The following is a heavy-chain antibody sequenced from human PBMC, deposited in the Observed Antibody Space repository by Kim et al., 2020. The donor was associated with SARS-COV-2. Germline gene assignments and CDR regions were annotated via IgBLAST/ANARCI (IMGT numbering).Heavy chain of an antibody. CDR2: IIPFLDIA. Sequence: SVKVSCKTSGDTFSTYAISWVRQAPGQGLEWMGRIIPFLDIATYSQQFQGRVTISADESTSTAYLDMGSLTPGDTAIYFCARDHTMPFSTPTRRAAPTIHGMDIWGQGTTVTVSS. J-gene: IGHJ6*02. CDR1: GDTFSTYA. V-gene: IGHV1-69*04. D-gene: IGHD6-13*01. CDR3: ARDHTMPFSTPTRRAAPTIHGMDI.